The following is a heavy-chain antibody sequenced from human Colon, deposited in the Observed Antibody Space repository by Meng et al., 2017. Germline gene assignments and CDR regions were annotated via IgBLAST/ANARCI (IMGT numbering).Heavy chain of an antibody. D-gene: IGHD6-6*01. V-gene: IGHV4-39*01. CDR2: ISNSGTT. J-gene: IGHJ4*02. CDR1: GGSISISSYY. Sequence: QLQLQESGPGLVKPSETLSLPCTVSGGSISISSYYWAWIRQPPGKGLEWIGTISNSGTTYYNPSLKSRVTISVDTSKNQFSLKVSSVTAADTAVYYCARRPNRSSFFDYWGPGTLVTVSS. CDR3: ARRPNRSSFFDY.